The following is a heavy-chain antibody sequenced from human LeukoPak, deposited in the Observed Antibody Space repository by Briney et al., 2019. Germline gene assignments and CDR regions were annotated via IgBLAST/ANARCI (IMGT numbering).Heavy chain of an antibody. V-gene: IGHV4-59*01. D-gene: IGHD6-19*01. Sequence: SETLSLTCSVSGGSISSYYWSWIRQPPGKGLEWIGRLYHSGTTTYNPSLKSRITISVDTSRNQFSLKLNSMTAADTALYFCAGGGQWLAFDSWGQGTLVTVSS. J-gene: IGHJ4*02. CDR2: LYHSGTT. CDR1: GGSISSYY. CDR3: AGGGQWLAFDS.